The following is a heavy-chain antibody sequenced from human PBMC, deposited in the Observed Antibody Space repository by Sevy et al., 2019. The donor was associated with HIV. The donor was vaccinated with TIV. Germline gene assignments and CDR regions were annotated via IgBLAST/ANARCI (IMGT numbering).Heavy chain of an antibody. V-gene: IGHV1-24*01. CDR3: ATKYCSGGSCYTWSAFDI. CDR1: GYTLTELS. Sequence: ASVKVSCKVSGYTLTELSMHWVRQAPGKGLEWMGGFDPEDGETIYAQKFQGRVTMTEDTSTDTAYMELSSLRSEDTVVYYCATKYCSGGSCYTWSAFDIWGQGTMVTVSS. J-gene: IGHJ3*02. D-gene: IGHD2-15*01. CDR2: FDPEDGET.